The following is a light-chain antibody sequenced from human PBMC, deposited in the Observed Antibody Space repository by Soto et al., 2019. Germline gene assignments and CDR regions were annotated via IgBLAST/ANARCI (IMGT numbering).Light chain of an antibody. CDR3: LQDYNYPFT. CDR2: ATS. Sequence: AIQSTQSPSSLSASVGDRVTLTCRASQGIRNDLGWFQQKPGKAPKLLIYATSTLQSEVPSRFSGSGSGTDFKLTISSLQPEDFATYYCLQDYNYPFTFGPGTKVDIK. V-gene: IGKV1-6*02. CDR1: QGIRND. J-gene: IGKJ3*01.